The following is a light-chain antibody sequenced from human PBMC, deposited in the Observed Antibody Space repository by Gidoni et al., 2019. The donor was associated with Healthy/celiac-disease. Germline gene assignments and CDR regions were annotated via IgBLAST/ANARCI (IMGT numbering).Light chain of an antibody. Sequence: GEPASISCRSSQSLLHSNGYNYLDWYLQKPGQSPQLLIYLGSNRASGVPDRFSGSGSGTDFTLKISRVEAESVGVYYCMQALHNLGITFGQXTRLEIK. CDR2: LGS. J-gene: IGKJ5*01. CDR1: QSLLHSNGYNY. CDR3: MQALHNLGIT. V-gene: IGKV2-28*01.